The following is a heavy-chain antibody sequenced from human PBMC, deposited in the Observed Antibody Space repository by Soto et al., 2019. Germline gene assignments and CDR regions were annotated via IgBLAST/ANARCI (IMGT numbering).Heavy chain of an antibody. CDR2: INHSERA. D-gene: IGHD3-22*01. Sequence: SSETLSLTCAVFGGSFSGYYWTWIRQSPVKGLEWIGEINHSERANYNPSLKSRIAISVDTSKNQFFLKMTSVTAADSAIYYCARGLSMKVVVQSDAPDKCYFDSWSQGTLVTVSS. V-gene: IGHV4-34*01. J-gene: IGHJ4*02. CDR3: ARGLSMKVVVQSDAPDKCYFDS. CDR1: GGSFSGYY.